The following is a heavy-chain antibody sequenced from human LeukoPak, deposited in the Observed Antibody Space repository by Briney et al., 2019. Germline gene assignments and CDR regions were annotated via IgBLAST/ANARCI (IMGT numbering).Heavy chain of an antibody. CDR2: ISSSGSTI. V-gene: IGHV3-48*03. CDR3: ARGFGLYDSRGYYYPASRGANGDY. Sequence: PGGTLRLSCAASGFTFSSYEMNWVRQAPGKGLEWVSYISSSGSTIYYADSVKGGFTISRDNAKNSLYLQMNSLRAEDTAVYYCARGFGLYDSRGYYYPASRGANGDYWGQGTLVTVSS. J-gene: IGHJ4*02. D-gene: IGHD3-22*01. CDR1: GFTFSSYE.